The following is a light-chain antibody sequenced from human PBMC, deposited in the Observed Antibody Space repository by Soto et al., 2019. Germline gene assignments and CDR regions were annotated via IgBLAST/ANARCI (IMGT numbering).Light chain of an antibody. CDR1: QSFISTY. J-gene: IGKJ2*02. CDR3: QQCGTSPCT. V-gene: IGKV3-20*01. CDR2: DAA. Sequence: ETVLTQSPGTLSLSPGERATLSCRASQSFISTYLAWYQQKPGQAPRLPIFDAASRAPGIPDRFIGSGSGTDFTLTISRLEPEDFAVYFCQQCGTSPCTFGQGTKLEIK.